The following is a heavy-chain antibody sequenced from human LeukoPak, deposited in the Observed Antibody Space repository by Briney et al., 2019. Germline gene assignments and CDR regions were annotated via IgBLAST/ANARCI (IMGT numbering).Heavy chain of an antibody. J-gene: IGHJ5*02. Sequence: GASVKVSCKASGGTFSSYAISWVRQAPGQGLEWMGGIIPIFGTANYAQKFQGRVTITADESTSTAYMELSSLRSEDTAVYYCARCQSRGYDFWSGYGWFDPWGQGTLVTVSS. D-gene: IGHD3-3*01. CDR3: ARCQSRGYDFWSGYGWFDP. CDR1: GGTFSSYA. V-gene: IGHV1-69*13. CDR2: IIPIFGTA.